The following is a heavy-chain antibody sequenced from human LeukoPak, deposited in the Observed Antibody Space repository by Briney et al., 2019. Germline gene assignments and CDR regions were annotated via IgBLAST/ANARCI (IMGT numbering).Heavy chain of an antibody. D-gene: IGHD2-21*02. CDR2: ISAYTGNT. J-gene: IGHJ3*02. CDR1: GYTFTIYG. CDR3: ASLYCGGDCYPWGAFDI. Sequence: ASVKVSCKASGYTFTIYGIGWVRQAPGQGLEWMGWISAYTGNTSYAQKFQGRVTMTTDTSTSTAYMELRSLRSDDTAVYYCASLYCGGDCYPWGAFDIWGQGTMVTVSS. V-gene: IGHV1-18*01.